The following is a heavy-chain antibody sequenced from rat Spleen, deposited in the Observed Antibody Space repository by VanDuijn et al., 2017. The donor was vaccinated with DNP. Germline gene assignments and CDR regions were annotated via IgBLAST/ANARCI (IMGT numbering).Heavy chain of an antibody. Sequence: EVQLVESGGGLVQPGRSLKLSCAASGFIFSNYGMAWVRQAPKKGLEWVAYISYDGGSTYYRDSVKGRFTISRDNAKSTLYLQMDSLRSEDTATYYCAKHDGTEGIDFDYWGQGVMVTVSS. J-gene: IGHJ2*01. CDR1: GFIFSNYG. CDR2: ISYDGGST. D-gene: IGHD1-11*01. CDR3: AKHDGTEGIDFDY. V-gene: IGHV5-29*01.